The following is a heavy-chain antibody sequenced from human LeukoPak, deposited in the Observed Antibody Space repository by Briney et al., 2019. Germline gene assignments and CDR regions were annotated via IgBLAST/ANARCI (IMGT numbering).Heavy chain of an antibody. CDR1: GFTFSSYA. Sequence: GGSLRLSCAASGFTFSSYAMHWVRQAPGKGLEWVAVISYDGSNKYYADSVKGRFTISRDDSKNTLYLQMNSLRAEDTAVYYCARDRRYYDSSGYYDYWGQGTLVTVSS. V-gene: IGHV3-30-3*01. CDR3: ARDRRYYDSSGYYDY. CDR2: ISYDGSNK. D-gene: IGHD3-22*01. J-gene: IGHJ4*02.